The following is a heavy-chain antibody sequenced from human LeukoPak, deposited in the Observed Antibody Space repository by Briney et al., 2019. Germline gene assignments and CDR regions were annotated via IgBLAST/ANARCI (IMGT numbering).Heavy chain of an antibody. Sequence: GGSLRLSCAASGFTFSSYWMSWVRQAPGKGLEWVANIKQDGSEKYYVDSVKGRFTISRDNAKNSLYLQMNSLRAEDTAVYYCARDLLFYCSGGSCYSENLDYWGQGTLVIVSS. V-gene: IGHV3-7*01. CDR2: IKQDGSEK. CDR3: ARDLLFYCSGGSCYSENLDY. CDR1: GFTFSSYW. J-gene: IGHJ4*02. D-gene: IGHD2-15*01.